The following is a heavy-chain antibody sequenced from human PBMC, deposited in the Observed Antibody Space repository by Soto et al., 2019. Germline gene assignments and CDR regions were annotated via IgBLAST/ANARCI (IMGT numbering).Heavy chain of an antibody. CDR1: GASIIGGDYY. Sequence: SETLSLTCTVSGASIIGGDYYWSWVRQPPGKGLEWIGEIYYSGITHYNPSLKSRVIISIDTSISTAYMELSRLRSDDTAVYYCARDGRSSGWKSYDYWGQGTLVTVSS. J-gene: IGHJ4*02. D-gene: IGHD6-19*01. V-gene: IGHV4-30-4*02. CDR3: ARDGRSSGWKSYDY. CDR2: IYYSGIT.